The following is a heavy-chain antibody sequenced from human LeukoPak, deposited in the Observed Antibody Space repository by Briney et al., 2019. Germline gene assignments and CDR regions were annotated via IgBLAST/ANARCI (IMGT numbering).Heavy chain of an antibody. V-gene: IGHV3-23*01. CDR3: AKDYPTMIVVVPDAFDI. CDR2: ISGSCGST. CDR1: GFTFSSYA. Sequence: PGGSLRLSCAASGFTFSSYAMSGVRQAPGKGLEGVSGISGSCGSTYYADSVKGRFTISRDNSKNTLYLQMNSLRAEDTAVYYCAKDYPTMIVVVPDAFDIWGQGTMVTVSS. J-gene: IGHJ3*02. D-gene: IGHD3-22*01.